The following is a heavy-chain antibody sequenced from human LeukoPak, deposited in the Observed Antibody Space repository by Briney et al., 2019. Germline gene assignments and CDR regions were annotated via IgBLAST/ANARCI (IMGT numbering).Heavy chain of an antibody. D-gene: IGHD2-2*01. CDR1: GYTFTSYG. J-gene: IGHJ4*02. Sequence: GASVKVSCKASGYTFTSYGISWVRQAPGQGLEWMGWISAYNGNTNYAQKLQGRVTMTTDTSTSTAYMELRSLRSEDTAVYYCARDDGVGCSSTSCYSYFDYWGQGTLVTVSS. CDR3: ARDDGVGCSSTSCYSYFDY. V-gene: IGHV1-18*01. CDR2: ISAYNGNT.